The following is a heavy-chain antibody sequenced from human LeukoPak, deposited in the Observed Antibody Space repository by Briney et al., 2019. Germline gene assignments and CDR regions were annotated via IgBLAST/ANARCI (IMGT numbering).Heavy chain of an antibody. D-gene: IGHD3-3*01. V-gene: IGHV3-21*01. CDR1: GFTFSSYS. Sequence: GGSLRLSCAASGFTFSSYSMSWVRQAPGKGLEWVSSISSSSSYIYYADSVKGRFTISRDNAKNSLYQQMNSLRAEDTAVYYCARDSLRFLEWYRQPVFYYYGMDVWGQGTTVTVSS. J-gene: IGHJ6*02. CDR2: ISSSSSYI. CDR3: ARDSLRFLEWYRQPVFYYYGMDV.